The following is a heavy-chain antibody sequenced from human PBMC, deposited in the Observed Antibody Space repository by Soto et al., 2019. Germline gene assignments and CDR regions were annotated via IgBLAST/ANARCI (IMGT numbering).Heavy chain of an antibody. D-gene: IGHD3-10*01. CDR2: IWYDGSYR. V-gene: IGHV3-33*01. Sequence: PGGSLRLSCISSGFTFNTYGMFWARQAPGTGLEWVAGIWYDGSYRYYVDSVKGRFTVSRDNSKNTVYLEMNNLRGEDTAVYYCARISGSGPLGWFDPWGQGTLVTVSS. J-gene: IGHJ5*02. CDR1: GFTFNTYG. CDR3: ARISGSGPLGWFDP.